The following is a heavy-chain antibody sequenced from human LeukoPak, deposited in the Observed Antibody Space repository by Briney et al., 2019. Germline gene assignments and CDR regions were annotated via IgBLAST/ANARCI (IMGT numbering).Heavy chain of an antibody. CDR1: GFTFSSNS. CDR2: ISSTSNYI. D-gene: IGHD3-16*02. V-gene: IGHV3-21*01. CDR3: ARDQGLRLGELSLAGGMDV. Sequence: GGSLRLSCAASGFTFSSNSMNWVRQAPGKGLEWVASISSTSNYIYYADSVKGRFTVSRDNAKNSLYLQMSSLRAEDTAVYYCARDQGLRLGELSLAGGMDVWGQGTTVTVSS. J-gene: IGHJ6*02.